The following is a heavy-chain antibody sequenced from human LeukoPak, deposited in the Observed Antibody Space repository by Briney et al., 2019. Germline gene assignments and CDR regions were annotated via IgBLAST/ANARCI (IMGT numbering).Heavy chain of an antibody. D-gene: IGHD1-26*01. CDR2: ISYDGSNK. V-gene: IGHV3-30*18. CDR3: AKRFYEWELLGPFDY. CDR1: GFTFSSYG. Sequence: HPGGSLRLSCAASGFTFSSYGMHGVRQAPGKGREGGAVISYDGSNKYYADSVKGRFTISRDNSKNTLYLQMNSLRAEDTAVYYCAKRFYEWELLGPFDYWGQGTLVTVSS. J-gene: IGHJ4*02.